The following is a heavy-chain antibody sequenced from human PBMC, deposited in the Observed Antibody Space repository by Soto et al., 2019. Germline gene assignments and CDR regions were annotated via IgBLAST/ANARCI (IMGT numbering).Heavy chain of an antibody. CDR3: AKDLLFVGSSGYYYYGMDV. CDR1: GFTFSSYG. D-gene: IGHD6-13*01. J-gene: IGHJ6*02. CDR2: ISYDGSNK. Sequence: GGSLRLSCAASGFTFSSYGMHWVRQAPGKGLEWVAVISYDGSNKYYADSVKGRFTISRDNSKNTLYLQMNSLRAEDTAVYYCAKDLLFVGSSGYYYYGMDVWGQGTTVTVSS. V-gene: IGHV3-30*18.